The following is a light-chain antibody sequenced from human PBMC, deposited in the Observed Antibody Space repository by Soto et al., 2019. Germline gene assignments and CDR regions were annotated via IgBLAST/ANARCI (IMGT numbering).Light chain of an antibody. CDR1: QGISNW. V-gene: IGKV1-12*01. CDR3: HQANSFPYT. J-gene: IGKJ2*01. CDR2: ATS. Sequence: DIQMTQSPSSVSASVGDRVTITCRASQGISNWLAWYQQKAGKAPKLLIYATSNLQIGVPSRIRGSGSVTEFSLTIISLQPDDVTSYYCHQANSFPYTFGQATKLEIK.